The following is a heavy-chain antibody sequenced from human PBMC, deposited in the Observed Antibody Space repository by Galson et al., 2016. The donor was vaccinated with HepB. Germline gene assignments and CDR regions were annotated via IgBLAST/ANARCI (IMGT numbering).Heavy chain of an antibody. Sequence: SLRLSCAASGFTFITSVMSRVRQTPGKGLEWVSRFRGRANTQYADSVRGRFTATRDDSKGTLFLQMNSLTADDTAVYYCVKDRPYGTGWYGCSESWGQGTLVIVSS. J-gene: IGHJ5*02. CDR2: FRGRANT. V-gene: IGHV3-23*01. CDR3: VKDRPYGTGWYGCSES. D-gene: IGHD6-13*01. CDR1: GFTFITSV.